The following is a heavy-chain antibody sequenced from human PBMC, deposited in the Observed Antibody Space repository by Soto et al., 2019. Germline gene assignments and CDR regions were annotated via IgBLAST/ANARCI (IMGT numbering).Heavy chain of an antibody. CDR3: ARIHPHYFGSGSYFNDAFDI. J-gene: IGHJ3*02. CDR1: DDSVSSGSYY. D-gene: IGHD3-10*01. V-gene: IGHV4-61*01. Sequence: QVQLQESGPGLVKPSETLSLTCTVSDDSVSSGSYYWSWIRQPPGKGLEWIGYIYYNGNTNYNPSLKSRVTISMDTSKNQFSLRLSSVTAADTAVHYWARIHPHYFGSGSYFNDAFDIWGQGTMVTVSS. CDR2: IYYNGNT.